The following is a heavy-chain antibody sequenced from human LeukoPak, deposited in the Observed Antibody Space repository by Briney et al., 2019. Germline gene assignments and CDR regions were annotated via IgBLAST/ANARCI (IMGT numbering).Heavy chain of an antibody. J-gene: IGHJ3*02. V-gene: IGHV4-59*01. CDR3: ATYCSSTSCYEPYDAFDI. Sequence: SETLSLTCTVSGGSISSYYWSWIQQPPGKGLEWIGYIYYSGSTNYNPSLKSRVTISVDTSKNQFSLKLSSVTAADTAVYYCATYCSSTSCYEPYDAFDIWGQGTMVTVSS. D-gene: IGHD2-2*01. CDR1: GGSISSYY. CDR2: IYYSGST.